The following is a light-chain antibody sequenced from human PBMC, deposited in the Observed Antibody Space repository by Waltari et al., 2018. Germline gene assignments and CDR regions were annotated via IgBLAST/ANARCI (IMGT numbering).Light chain of an antibody. CDR1: QRISSW. Sequence: DIQMTQSPSTLSASVGDRVTITCRASQRISSWLAWYQQKPGKAPKFLIYKASNLESGVPSRFSGSGSGTEFTLTISSLQPDDFAIYYCQHYNSFPWTFGQGTKVEIK. CDR2: KAS. V-gene: IGKV1-5*03. J-gene: IGKJ1*01. CDR3: QHYNSFPWT.